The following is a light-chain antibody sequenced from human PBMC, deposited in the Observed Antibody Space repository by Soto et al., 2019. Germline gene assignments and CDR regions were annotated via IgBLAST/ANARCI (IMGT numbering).Light chain of an antibody. J-gene: IGKJ1*01. Sequence: EILMPQSPATLSVSPGESATLSCRASQTIGSNLAWYRQKPGQTPRVLIYAASTRAAGTPPRFSRRGSGTEFTPITTSLQSEDFAIYDDQQYNTWPPVTFGQGTKVEIK. CDR1: QTIGSN. V-gene: IGKV3-15*01. CDR3: QQYNTWPPVT. CDR2: AAS.